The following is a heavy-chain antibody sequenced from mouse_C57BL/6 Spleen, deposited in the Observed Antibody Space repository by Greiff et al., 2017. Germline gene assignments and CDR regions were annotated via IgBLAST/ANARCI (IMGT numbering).Heavy chain of an antibody. J-gene: IGHJ1*03. CDR2: IYPRSGNT. CDR1: GYTFTSYG. CDR3: ARGDYSNYGYFDV. Sequence: VQLVESGAELARPGASVKLSCKASGYTFTSYGISWVKQRTGQGLEWIGEIYPRSGNTYYNEKFKGKATLTADKSSSTAYMELRSLTSEDSAVYFCARGDYSNYGYFDVWGTGTTVTVSS. V-gene: IGHV1-81*01. D-gene: IGHD2-5*01.